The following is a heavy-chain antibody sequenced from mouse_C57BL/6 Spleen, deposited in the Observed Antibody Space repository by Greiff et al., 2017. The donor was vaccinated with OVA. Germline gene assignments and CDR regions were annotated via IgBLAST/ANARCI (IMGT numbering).Heavy chain of an antibody. CDR3: ARRGDMRYDYDAYAMDY. CDR1: GYTFTSYW. V-gene: IGHV1-53*01. CDR2: INPSNGGT. Sequence: VQLQQSGTELVKPGASVKLSCKASGYTFTSYWMHWVKQRPGQGLEWIGNINPSNGGTNYNEKFKSKATLTVDKSSSTAYMQLSSLTSEDSAVYYCARRGDMRYDYDAYAMDYWGQGTSVTVSS. J-gene: IGHJ4*01. D-gene: IGHD2-4*01.